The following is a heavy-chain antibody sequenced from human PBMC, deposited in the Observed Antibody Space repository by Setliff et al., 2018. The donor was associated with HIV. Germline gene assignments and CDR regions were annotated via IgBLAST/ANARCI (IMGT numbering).Heavy chain of an antibody. CDR3: ARHAAGPDGPFDY. J-gene: IGHJ4*02. CDR2: INTSGST. V-gene: IGHV4-61*09. Sequence: PSQTLSLTCTVSGGSISSGSYYWSWIRQPAGKGLEWIGHINTSGSTKYNTSLKSRVTISVDTSKNQFSLKLSSVIAADTAVYYCARHAAGPDGPFDYWGQGTLVTVSS. CDR1: GGSISSGSYY. D-gene: IGHD2-2*01.